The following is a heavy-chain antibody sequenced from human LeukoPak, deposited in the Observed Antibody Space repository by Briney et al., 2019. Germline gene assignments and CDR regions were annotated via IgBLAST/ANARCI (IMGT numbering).Heavy chain of an antibody. J-gene: IGHJ4*02. CDR1: GYSFTSYW. Sequence: GESLKISCKGSGYSFTSYWIGWVRQMPGKGLEWMGIIYPGDSDTRYSPSFQGQDTISADKSISTAYLQWSSLKASDTAMYYCASGRRGAVAGTGELFDYWGQGTLVTVSS. D-gene: IGHD6-19*01. CDR2: IYPGDSDT. V-gene: IGHV5-51*01. CDR3: ASGRRGAVAGTGELFDY.